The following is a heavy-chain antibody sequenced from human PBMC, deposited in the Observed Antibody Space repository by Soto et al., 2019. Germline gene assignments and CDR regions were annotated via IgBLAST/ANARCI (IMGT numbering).Heavy chain of an antibody. D-gene: IGHD2-8*01. V-gene: IGHV3-64*01. CDR1: GFTFSTYA. CDR3: ARYRCTNGVCHAPSDY. J-gene: IGHJ1*01. CDR2: ISSNGRRT. Sequence: GGALRLSCATSGFTFSTYAMHLVRQAPGKGLEYVSAISSNGRRTYYANSLEGRFTISRDNSKNTLYLQMDSLRAEDMAVYYCARYRCTNGVCHAPSDYWGQGTLVTVSS.